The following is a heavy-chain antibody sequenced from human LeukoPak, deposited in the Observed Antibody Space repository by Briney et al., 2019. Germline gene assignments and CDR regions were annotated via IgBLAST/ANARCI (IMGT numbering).Heavy chain of an antibody. CDR3: AKGLGAGTNYYYYYYMDV. D-gene: IGHD6-19*01. J-gene: IGHJ6*03. Sequence: GVSLRLSCAASGFTFSSYAMSWVRQAPGKGLEWVSAISGSGGSTYYADSVKGRFTISRDNSKNTLYLQMNSLRAEDTAVYYCAKGLGAGTNYYYYYYMDVWGKGTTVTVSS. V-gene: IGHV3-23*01. CDR1: GFTFSSYA. CDR2: ISGSGGST.